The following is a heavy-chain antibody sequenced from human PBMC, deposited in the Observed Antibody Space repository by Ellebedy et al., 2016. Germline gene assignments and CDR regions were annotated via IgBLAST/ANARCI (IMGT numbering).Heavy chain of an antibody. Sequence: GESLKISCAASGFTFSSYDMHWVRQATGKGLEWVSAIGTAGDTYYPGSVKGRFTISRENAKNSLYLQMNSLRAGDTAVYYCARDNPGYSSGWYNGMDVWGQGTTVTVSS. J-gene: IGHJ6*02. CDR1: GFTFSSYD. CDR3: ARDNPGYSSGWYNGMDV. V-gene: IGHV3-13*04. D-gene: IGHD6-19*01. CDR2: IGTAGDT.